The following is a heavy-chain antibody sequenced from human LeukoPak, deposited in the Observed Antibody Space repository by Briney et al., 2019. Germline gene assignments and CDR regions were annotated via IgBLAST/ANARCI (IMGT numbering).Heavy chain of an antibody. J-gene: IGHJ5*02. Sequence: PSETLSLTCAVYGGSFSGYYWSWIRQPPGKGLEWIGEINHSGSTNYNPSLKSRVTISVDTSENQFSLKLSSVTAADTAVYYCARESAGTGGWFDPWGQGTLVTVSS. CDR1: GGSFSGYY. D-gene: IGHD6-13*01. CDR3: ARESAGTGGWFDP. V-gene: IGHV4-34*01. CDR2: INHSGST.